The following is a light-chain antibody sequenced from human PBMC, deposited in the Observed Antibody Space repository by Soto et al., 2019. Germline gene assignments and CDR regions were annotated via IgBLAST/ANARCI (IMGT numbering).Light chain of an antibody. J-gene: IGKJ2*01. Sequence: EIVLTQSPATLSLSPGERATLSCRASQRVGSSLAWFQHKPGQAPRLLIYDASNRATGIPARFSGSGSGTDFTLTISSLEPEDFAVYYCQQRSNWPRTFGQGTKLEIK. CDR2: DAS. V-gene: IGKV3-11*01. CDR3: QQRSNWPRT. CDR1: QRVGSS.